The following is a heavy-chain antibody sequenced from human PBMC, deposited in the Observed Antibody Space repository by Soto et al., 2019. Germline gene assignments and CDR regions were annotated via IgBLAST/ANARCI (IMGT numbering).Heavy chain of an antibody. V-gene: IGHV3-33*01. D-gene: IGHD1-1*01. CDR1: GFMFSNHG. CDR2: IWSDGNNR. Sequence: QVQLVESGGGVVQPGRSLRLSCAASGFMFSNHGMHWVRQAPGKGLEWVAVIWSDGNNRYYADSVKGRFTISRDNSKNTVYLQMNSVRAEDTAVYYCVRGDNWNDEASDYWGQVTLVTVSS. J-gene: IGHJ4*02. CDR3: VRGDNWNDEASDY.